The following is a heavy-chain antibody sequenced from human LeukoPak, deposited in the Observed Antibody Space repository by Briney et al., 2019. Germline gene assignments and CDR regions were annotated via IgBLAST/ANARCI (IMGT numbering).Heavy chain of an antibody. V-gene: IGHV3-64*01. D-gene: IGHD2-21*02. CDR1: GFAFSSYA. CDR2: ITSNGDAT. J-gene: IGHJ4*02. CDR3: ARGAGVYCGGDCDPLDY. Sequence: SGGSLRLSCAASGFAFSSYAMHWVRQAPGKGLEYVSAITSNGDATYYTNSVNGRFTVSRDNSKSTLYLQMGSLRPEDMAVYYCARGAGVYCGGDCDPLDYWGQGTLVTVSS.